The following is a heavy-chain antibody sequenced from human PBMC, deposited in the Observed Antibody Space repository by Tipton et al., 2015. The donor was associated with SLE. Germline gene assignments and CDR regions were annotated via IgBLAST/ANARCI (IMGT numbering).Heavy chain of an antibody. D-gene: IGHD3-16*01. CDR3: AKAHHLGGTFWYFDL. CDR1: GFTFSTYA. Sequence: SLRLSCAASGFTFSTYAMNWVRQAPGKGLEWVSLIYSGGSTYYADSVKGRFTISRDNSKNTLYLQMNSLRPEDTAVYYCAKAHHLGGTFWYFDLWGRGTLVTVSS. V-gene: IGHV3-23*03. J-gene: IGHJ2*01. CDR2: IYSGGST.